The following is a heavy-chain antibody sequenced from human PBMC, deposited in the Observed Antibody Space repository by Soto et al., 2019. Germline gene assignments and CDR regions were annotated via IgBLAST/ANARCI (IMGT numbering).Heavy chain of an antibody. J-gene: IGHJ6*02. CDR3: VRVPPAHDYYGLAG. V-gene: IGHV3-66*01. CDR2: IYAGGST. CDR1: GLTVNDNY. Sequence: EMNLVESGGGLVQPGGSLRLSCVASGLTVNDNYMSWVRQAPGKGLEWVSIIYAGGSTYYADSVKDRFTISRDSSKNTLFLHIHSVREEDTAVYFCVRVPPAHDYYGLAGWGQGTTGTFS.